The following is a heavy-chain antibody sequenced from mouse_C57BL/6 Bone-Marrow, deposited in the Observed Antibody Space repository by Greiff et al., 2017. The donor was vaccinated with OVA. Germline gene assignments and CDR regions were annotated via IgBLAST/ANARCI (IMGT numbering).Heavy chain of an antibody. CDR1: GYTFTSYW. Sequence: VQLKQPGAELVKPGASVKLSCKASGYTFTSYWMHWVKQRPGRGLEWIGRIDPNSGGTKYNEKFKSKATLTVDKPSSTAYMQLSSLTSEDSAVYYCATTVVATSWYFDVWGTGTTVTVSS. CDR3: ATTVVATSWYFDV. CDR2: IDPNSGGT. J-gene: IGHJ1*03. V-gene: IGHV1-72*01. D-gene: IGHD1-1*01.